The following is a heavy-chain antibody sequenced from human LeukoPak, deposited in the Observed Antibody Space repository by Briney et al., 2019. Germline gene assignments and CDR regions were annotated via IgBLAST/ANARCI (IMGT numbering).Heavy chain of an antibody. Sequence: GGSLRLSCAASGFTFSSYWMHWVRQAPGKGLVWVSRINSDGSSTSYADSVKGRFTISRDNAKNTLYLQMNSLRAEDTAVYYCARVPVGVGSGSYWGNWFDPWGQGTLVTVPT. V-gene: IGHV3-74*01. CDR2: INSDGSST. CDR1: GFTFSSYW. J-gene: IGHJ5*02. CDR3: ARVPVGVGSGSYWGNWFDP. D-gene: IGHD3-10*01.